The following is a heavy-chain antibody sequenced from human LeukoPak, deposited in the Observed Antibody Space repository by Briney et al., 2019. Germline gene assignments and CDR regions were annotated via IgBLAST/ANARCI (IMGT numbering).Heavy chain of an antibody. D-gene: IGHD1-26*01. Sequence: PGGSLRLSCAASGFTVSSNYMSWVRQAPGKGLEWVSVIYSGGSTYYADSVKGRFTISRDNSKNTLYLQMNSLRAGDTAVYYCARDLVGATRYYYYGMDVWGQGTTVTVSS. J-gene: IGHJ6*02. CDR3: ARDLVGATRYYYYGMDV. V-gene: IGHV3-66*01. CDR1: GFTVSSNY. CDR2: IYSGGST.